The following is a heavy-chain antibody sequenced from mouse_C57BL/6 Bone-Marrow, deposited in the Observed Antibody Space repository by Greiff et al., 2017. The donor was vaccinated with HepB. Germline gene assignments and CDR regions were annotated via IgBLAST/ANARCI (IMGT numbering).Heavy chain of an antibody. J-gene: IGHJ3*01. Sequence: EVQGVESGGGLVQSGRSLRLSCATSGFTFSDFYMEWVRQAPGKGLEWIAASRNKANDYTTEYSASVKGRFIVSRDTSQSILYLQMNALRAEDTAIYYCARSQGYGSSYGFAYWGQGTLVTVSA. CDR3: ARSQGYGSSYGFAY. CDR1: GFTFSDFY. V-gene: IGHV7-1*01. CDR2: SRNKANDYTT. D-gene: IGHD1-1*01.